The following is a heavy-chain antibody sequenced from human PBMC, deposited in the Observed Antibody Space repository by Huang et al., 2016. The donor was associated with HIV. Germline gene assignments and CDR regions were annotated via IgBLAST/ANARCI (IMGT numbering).Heavy chain of an antibody. CDR3: ARGPIRFLAWLLNFDY. V-gene: IGHV3-30*03. CDR1: GFTFSSYG. J-gene: IGHJ4*02. Sequence: QILLIESGGGVVQPGRSLRLSCAASGFTFSSYGMHWVRQAPGKGLEWVAGISDDEDNKYYADSVRGRFTISRDNSKNTLYLQMNSLRIEDTAVYYCARGPIRFLAWLLNFDYWGQGALVTVSS. CDR2: ISDDEDNK. D-gene: IGHD3-3*01.